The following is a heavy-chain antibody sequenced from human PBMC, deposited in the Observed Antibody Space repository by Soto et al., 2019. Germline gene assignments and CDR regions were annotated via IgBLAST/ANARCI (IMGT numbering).Heavy chain of an antibody. CDR3: AKNRGLGTTSWHFDY. V-gene: IGHV3-23*01. CDR1: GFTFSGYA. CDR2: IHGGGNSA. J-gene: IGHJ4*02. D-gene: IGHD7-27*01. Sequence: EVQLLESGGALVQPGRYLRLSCAASGFTFSGYAMSWDRQDPGKGLVWVSVIHGGGNSAYYADSLKGRFTISRDNSKNTLYLQVSSLRGEDMAVYSCAKNRGLGTTSWHFDYWGQGTLVTFSS.